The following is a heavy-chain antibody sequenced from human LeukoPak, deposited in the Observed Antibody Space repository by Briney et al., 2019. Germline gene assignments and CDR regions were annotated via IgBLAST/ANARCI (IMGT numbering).Heavy chain of an antibody. D-gene: IGHD6-13*01. V-gene: IGHV1-46*01. CDR3: AREEAAAGPIDAFDI. Sequence: GASVKVSCKASGYTFTSYYMHWVRQAPGQGLEWMGIINPSGGSTSYAQKFQGRVTMTRDTSTSTVYMELSSLRSEDTAVYYCAREEAAAGPIDAFDIWGQGTMVTVSS. CDR1: GYTFTSYY. J-gene: IGHJ3*02. CDR2: INPSGGST.